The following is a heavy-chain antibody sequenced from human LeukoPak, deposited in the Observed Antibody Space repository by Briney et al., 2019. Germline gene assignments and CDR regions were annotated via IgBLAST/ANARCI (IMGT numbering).Heavy chain of an antibody. J-gene: IGHJ6*02. D-gene: IGHD5-18*01. Sequence: GGSLRLSCAASGFTFTSYWISWVRQMPGKGLEWMGRIDPSDSYTNYSPSFQGHVTISADKSISTAYLQWSSLKASDTAMYYCARLGTAMVPDYYYYGMDVWGQGTTVTVSS. CDR3: ARLGTAMVPDYYYYGMDV. V-gene: IGHV5-10-1*01. CDR1: GFTFTSYW. CDR2: IDPSDSYT.